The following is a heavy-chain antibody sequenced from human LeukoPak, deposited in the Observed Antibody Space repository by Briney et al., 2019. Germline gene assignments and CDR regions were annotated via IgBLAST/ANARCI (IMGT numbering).Heavy chain of an antibody. J-gene: IGHJ6*02. Sequence: GGSLRLSCAASGFTFSSYWMRWVRQAPGKGLEWVANIKEDGSEKYYVDSVKGRFTISRDNAKNSLYLQMNSLRAEDTAVYYCARGYSGYGMDVWGQGTTVTVS. D-gene: IGHD1-26*01. V-gene: IGHV3-7*05. CDR1: GFTFSSYW. CDR2: IKEDGSEK. CDR3: ARGYSGYGMDV.